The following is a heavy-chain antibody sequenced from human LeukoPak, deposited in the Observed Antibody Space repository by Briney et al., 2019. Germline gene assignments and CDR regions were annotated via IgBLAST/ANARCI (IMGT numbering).Heavy chain of an antibody. CDR3: ATDVYYYGSGSYYKSSAFDI. CDR2: IKQDGSEK. V-gene: IGHV3-7*01. D-gene: IGHD3-10*01. CDR1: GFTFSSYW. Sequence: PGGSLRLSCAASGFTFSSYWMSWVRQAPGKGLEWVANIKQDGSEKYYVDSVKGRFTISRDNAKNSLYLQMNSLRAEDTAVYYCATDVYYYGSGSYYKSSAFDIWGQGTMVTVSS. J-gene: IGHJ3*02.